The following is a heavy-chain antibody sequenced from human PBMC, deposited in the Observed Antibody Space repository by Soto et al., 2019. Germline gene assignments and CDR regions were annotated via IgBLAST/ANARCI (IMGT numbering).Heavy chain of an antibody. Sequence: PETLSLTCTGSGGSISSYYWSWIRQPPGKGLEWIGYIYYSGSTNYNPSLKSRVTISVDTSKNQFSLKLSSVTAADTAVYYCASIITMVRGGNWFVPWGQGTLVTVPS. V-gene: IGHV4-59*01. CDR3: ASIITMVRGGNWFVP. J-gene: IGHJ5*02. CDR1: GGSISSYY. CDR2: IYYSGST. D-gene: IGHD3-10*01.